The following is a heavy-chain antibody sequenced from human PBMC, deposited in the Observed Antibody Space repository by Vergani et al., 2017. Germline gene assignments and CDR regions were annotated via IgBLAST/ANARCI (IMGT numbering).Heavy chain of an antibody. CDR2: IKSKTDGGTT. CDR3: TTASDCSGGSCYSLYYYGMDV. V-gene: IGHV3-15*01. J-gene: IGHJ6*02. D-gene: IGHD2-15*01. CDR1: GFTFDDYA. Sequence: EVQLVESGGGLVQPGRSLRLSCAASGFTFDDYAMHWVRQAPGKGLEWVGRIKSKTDGGTTDYAAPVKGRFTISRDDSKNTLYLQMNSLKTEDTAVYYCTTASDCSGGSCYSLYYYGMDVWGQGTTVTVSS.